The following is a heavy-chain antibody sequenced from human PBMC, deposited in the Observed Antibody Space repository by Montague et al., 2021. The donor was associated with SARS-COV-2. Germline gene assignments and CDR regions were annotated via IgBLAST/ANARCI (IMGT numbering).Heavy chain of an antibody. Sequence: SETLSLTCTVSGGSISSYYWSWIRQPSGKGLEWIGYIYYSGSTNYNPSLKSRVTISVDMSKNQFSLKLSSVTAADTAVYYCARVQRGYYYGLGVPAHFDDWGQGTLVTVSS. J-gene: IGHJ4*02. D-gene: IGHD3-10*01. V-gene: IGHV4-59*01. CDR2: IYYSGST. CDR1: GGSISSYY. CDR3: ARVQRGYYYGLGVPAHFDD.